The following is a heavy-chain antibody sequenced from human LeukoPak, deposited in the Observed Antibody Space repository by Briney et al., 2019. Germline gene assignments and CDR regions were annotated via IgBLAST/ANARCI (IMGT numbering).Heavy chain of an antibody. J-gene: IGHJ5*02. CDR3: ARGSFTRAAAAYNWSTP. V-gene: IGHV4-34*01. CDR2: INHSGST. D-gene: IGHD6-13*01. CDR1: GGSFSGYY. Sequence: SETLSLTCAVYGGSFSGYYWSWIRQPPGKGLEWIGEINHSGSTNYNPSLKSRVTISVDTSKNQFSLKLSSVTAADTAVYYCARGSFTRAAAAYNWSTPGAREPWSPSPQ.